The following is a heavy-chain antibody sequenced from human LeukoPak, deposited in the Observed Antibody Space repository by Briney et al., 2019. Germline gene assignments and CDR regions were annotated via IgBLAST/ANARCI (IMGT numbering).Heavy chain of an antibody. CDR3: VKDIQLST. D-gene: IGHD5-24*01. CDR2: IGSSGGST. Sequence: GGSLRLSCAASGFNSITAAMTWVRQAPRQGLHWVSLIGSSGGSTYYADSVKGRFTISRDNSNHTLSLQMNSLRVEDTAIYYCVKDIQLSTWGLGTMVTVSS. J-gene: IGHJ3*01. V-gene: IGHV3-23*01. CDR1: GFNSITAA.